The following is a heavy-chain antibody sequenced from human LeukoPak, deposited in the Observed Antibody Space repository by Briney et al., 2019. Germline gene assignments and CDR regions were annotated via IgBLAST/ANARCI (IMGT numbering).Heavy chain of an antibody. CDR3: ARGWGSLES. V-gene: IGHV3-23*01. CDR2: ISDSDNT. D-gene: IGHD3-16*01. J-gene: IGHJ5*02. Sequence: GGSLRLSCAASGFTFSPNGMTWVRQAPGKGLEWVSSISDSDNTYYTDSVKGRFTISRDNSKNTLYLQMDSLRAEDTALYYCARGWGSLESWGQGTRVTVSS. CDR1: GFTFSPNG.